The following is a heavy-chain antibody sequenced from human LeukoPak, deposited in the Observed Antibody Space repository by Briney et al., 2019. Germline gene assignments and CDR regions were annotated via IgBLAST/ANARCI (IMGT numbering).Heavy chain of an antibody. D-gene: IGHD1-1*01. V-gene: IGHV3-23*01. CDR3: AKDTTLVLDAFDI. CDR1: GITFSNYV. CDR2: ISGSGGST. J-gene: IGHJ3*02. Sequence: GGSLRLSCAASGITFSNYVMRWVRQAPGKGLEWVSGISGSGGSTYYADSVKGRFTISRDNSKNTLYLQVNSLRAEDTAVYYCAKDTTLVLDAFDIWGQGTMVTVSS.